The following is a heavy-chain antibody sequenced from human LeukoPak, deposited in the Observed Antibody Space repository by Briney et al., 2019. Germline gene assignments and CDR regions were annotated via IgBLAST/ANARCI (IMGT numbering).Heavy chain of an antibody. Sequence: GGSLRLSCAASGFTFSSYAMSRVRQAPGKGLEWVSTTSGGSTYYADSVKGRFTISRDNSKSTLYLQMSSLRAEDTAVYYCAKGDCSSTTCSGFYGMDVWGRGTTVTVSS. CDR1: GFTFSSYA. CDR3: AKGDCSSTTCSGFYGMDV. J-gene: IGHJ6*04. D-gene: IGHD2-2*01. V-gene: IGHV3-23*01. CDR2: TSGGST.